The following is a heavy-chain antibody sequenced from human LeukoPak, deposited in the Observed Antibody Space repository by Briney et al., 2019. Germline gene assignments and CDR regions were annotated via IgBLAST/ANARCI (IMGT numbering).Heavy chain of an antibody. CDR2: MNPKSGNT. CDR1: GYTFTNYD. V-gene: IGHV1-8*03. D-gene: IGHD6-6*01. J-gene: IGHJ3*02. CDR3: ARSIAARYDAFDI. Sequence: SVKVSCKASGYTFTNYDINWVRQATGQGLEWMGWMNPKSGNTGYAQKVQGRVTITRDTSTTTAYMELSSLGSEDTAVYYCARSIAARYDAFDIWGQGTMVTVSS.